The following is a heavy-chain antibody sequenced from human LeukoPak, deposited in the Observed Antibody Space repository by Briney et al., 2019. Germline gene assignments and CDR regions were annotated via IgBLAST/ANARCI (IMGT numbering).Heavy chain of an antibody. CDR3: ARDWDGYCSSTSCYYFDY. D-gene: IGHD2-2*03. V-gene: IGHV1-2*02. CDR1: GYTFTGYY. CDR2: INPNSGGT. Sequence: ASVKVSCKASGYTFTGYYMHWVRQAPGQGLEWMGWINPNSGGTNYAQKFQGRVTMTRDTSISTAYMELSRLRSDDTAVYYCARDWDGYCSSTSCYYFDYWGQGTLVTVSS. J-gene: IGHJ4*02.